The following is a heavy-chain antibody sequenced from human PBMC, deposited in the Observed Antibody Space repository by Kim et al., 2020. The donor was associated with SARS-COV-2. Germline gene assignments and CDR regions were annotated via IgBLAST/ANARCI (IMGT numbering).Heavy chain of an antibody. Sequence: GESLKISCKGSGYSFTSYWISWVRQMPGKGLEWMGRIDPSDSYTNYSPSFQGHVTISADKSISTAYLQWSSLKASDTAMYYCASTSRNSIAAAGTGFDYWVQGALVTVSS. D-gene: IGHD6-13*01. J-gene: IGHJ4*02. CDR1: GYSFTSYW. V-gene: IGHV5-10-1*01. CDR3: ASTSRNSIAAAGTGFDY. CDR2: IDPSDSYT.